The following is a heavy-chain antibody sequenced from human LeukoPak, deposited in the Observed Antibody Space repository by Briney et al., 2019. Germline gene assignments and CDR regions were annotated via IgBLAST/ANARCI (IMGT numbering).Heavy chain of an antibody. V-gene: IGHV4-61*02. CDR1: GHSISSGSYS. J-gene: IGHJ4*02. CDR2: IYTRWST. CDR3: SRDPRIAVAGTGFDY. Sequence: SETLPLTCTVSGHSISSGSYSWSCIPQPAGKGLEWLGRIYTRWSTNYNPSLKSRVTISVDKFKNQCFLKLGSVTAADTAVYYCSRDPRIAVAGTGFDYWGRGTLVAVS. D-gene: IGHD6-19*01.